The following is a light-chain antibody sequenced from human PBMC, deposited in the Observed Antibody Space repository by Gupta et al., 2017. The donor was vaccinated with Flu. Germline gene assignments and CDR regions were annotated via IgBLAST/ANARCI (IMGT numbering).Light chain of an antibody. CDR3: ATWDSSLGAGV. V-gene: IGLV1-51*01. CDR2: DSD. CDR1: SSNIGNND. J-gene: IGLJ3*02. Sequence: SVLPQPPSVSAAPGQQVTISCSGGSSNIGNNDVSWYQHLPGTAPKLLIYDSDKRPSGIPDRFSGSKFGTSATLGITGLQTGDEADYYCATWDSSLGAGVFGGGTKLTVL.